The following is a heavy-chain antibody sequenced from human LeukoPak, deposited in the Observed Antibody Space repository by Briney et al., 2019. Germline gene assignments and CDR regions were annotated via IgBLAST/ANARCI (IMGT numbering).Heavy chain of an antibody. CDR3: AKDGHPYYYYGMDV. CDR2: ISGSGDST. Sequence: GGSLRLSCAASGFTFSSYAMSWVRQAPGKGLEWVSAISGSGDSTYYADSVKGRFTVSRDNSKNTLYLQMNSLRAEDTAVYYCAKDGHPYYYYGMDVWGQGTTVTVSS. V-gene: IGHV3-23*01. J-gene: IGHJ6*02. CDR1: GFTFSSYA.